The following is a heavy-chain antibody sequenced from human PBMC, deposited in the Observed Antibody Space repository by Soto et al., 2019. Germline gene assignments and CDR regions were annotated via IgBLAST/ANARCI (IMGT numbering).Heavy chain of an antibody. CDR3: AFGLPGV. Sequence: QVQLAESGGGVVQPGGSLRLSCAISGFTFNTYGMHWVRQAPGKGLEWLAIMSYDGIEKNYADSVKGRFTISGDNSKKILYLQMNSLRPEDTGVYYCAFGLPGVWGQGTLVTVSS. J-gene: IGHJ4*02. D-gene: IGHD7-27*01. CDR2: MSYDGIEK. CDR1: GFTFNTYG. V-gene: IGHV3-30*03.